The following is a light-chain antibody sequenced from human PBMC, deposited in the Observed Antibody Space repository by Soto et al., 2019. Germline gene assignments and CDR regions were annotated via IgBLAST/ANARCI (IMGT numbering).Light chain of an antibody. Sequence: VFKQSPGTLSLSPGERATLSCRASLSVSSYLAWYQQKPGQAPRLLIYDASNRATGIPARFSGSGSGTDFTLTISSLEPEDFAVDYCQQRSNWPPTTFGQGTRLEIK. CDR3: QQRSNWPPTT. CDR1: LSVSSY. J-gene: IGKJ5*01. CDR2: DAS. V-gene: IGKV3-11*01.